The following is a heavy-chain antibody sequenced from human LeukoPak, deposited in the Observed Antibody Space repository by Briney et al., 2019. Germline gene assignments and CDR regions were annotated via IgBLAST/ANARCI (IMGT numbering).Heavy chain of an antibody. D-gene: IGHD6-13*01. CDR3: AREQGYSSSWFYAFDI. V-gene: IGHV3-30*04. CDR1: GFTFSSYA. J-gene: IGHJ3*02. Sequence: GGSLRLSCAASGFTFSSYAMHWVRQAPGKGLEWVAVISYDGSNKYYADSVRGRFTISRDNSKNTLYLQMNSLRVEDTAVYYCAREQGYSSSWFYAFDIWGQGTMVTVSS. CDR2: ISYDGSNK.